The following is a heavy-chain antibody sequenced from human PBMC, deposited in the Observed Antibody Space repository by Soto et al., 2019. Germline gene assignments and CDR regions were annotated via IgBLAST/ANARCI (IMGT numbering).Heavy chain of an antibody. Sequence: HPGGSLRLSCAASGFTFRSYDMHWVRQAPGKGLEWVAVISSDEKKRYYTDSVKGRFTISRDNSKNTLYLQVNSLRAEDTAVYYCARVQIWRSTKVAFDIWGQGTMVTVSS. CDR3: ARVQIWRSTKVAFDI. CDR2: ISSDEKKR. CDR1: GFTFRSYD. V-gene: IGHV3-30*03. D-gene: IGHD5-18*01. J-gene: IGHJ3*02.